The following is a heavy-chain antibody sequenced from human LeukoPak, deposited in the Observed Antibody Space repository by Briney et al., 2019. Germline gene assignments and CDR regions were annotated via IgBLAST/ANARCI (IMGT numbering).Heavy chain of an antibody. J-gene: IGHJ4*02. CDR1: GFTFSSYA. CDR3: ARKAFFDY. Sequence: GGSLRLSCAASGFTFSSYAMHWVRQAPGKGLEWVAVISYDGSNKYYADSVKGRFTISRDNAKNSLYLQMNSLRAEDTAVYYCARKAFFDYWGQGTLVTVSS. V-gene: IGHV3-30-3*01. CDR2: ISYDGSNK.